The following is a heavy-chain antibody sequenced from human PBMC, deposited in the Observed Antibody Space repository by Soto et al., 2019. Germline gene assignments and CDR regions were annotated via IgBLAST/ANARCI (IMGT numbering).Heavy chain of an antibody. CDR2: IYYSGST. D-gene: IGHD3-9*01. V-gene: IGHV4-59*01. CDR3: ARESAYDILTGYHPTPCSFDI. CDR1: GGSISSYY. J-gene: IGHJ3*02. Sequence: SETLSLTCTVSGGSISSYYWSWIRQPPGKGLEWIGYIYYSGSTNYNPSLKSRVTISVDTSKNQFSLKLSSVTAADTAVYYCARESAYDILTGYHPTPCSFDIRGQGPMVTLSS.